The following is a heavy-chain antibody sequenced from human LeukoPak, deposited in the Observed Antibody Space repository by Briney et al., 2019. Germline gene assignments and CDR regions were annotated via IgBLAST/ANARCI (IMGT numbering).Heavy chain of an antibody. V-gene: IGHV4-34*01. CDR1: GGSFSDYY. J-gene: IGHJ5*02. D-gene: IGHD2-2*01. CDR3: ARGLGYCSSTSCASA. Sequence: SETLSLTCAVYGGSFSDYYWSWIRQPPGKGLEWIGEINHSGSTNYNPSLKSRVTISVDTSKNQFSLKLSSVTAADTAVYYCARGLGYCSSTSCASAWGQGTLVTVSS. CDR2: INHSGST.